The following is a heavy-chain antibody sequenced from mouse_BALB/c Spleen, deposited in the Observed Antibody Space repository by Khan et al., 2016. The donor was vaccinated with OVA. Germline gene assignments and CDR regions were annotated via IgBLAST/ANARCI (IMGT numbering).Heavy chain of an antibody. J-gene: IGHJ3*01. V-gene: IGHV1-7*01. CDR3: ARRGLYGIFVY. D-gene: IGHD2-1*01. CDR1: GYTFISYW. CDR2: INPSTDYT. Sequence: QVQLQQSGTELAKPGASVKMSCKASGYTFISYWMHWVKQRPGQGLEWIGYINPSTDYTEYNQKFKDKATLTTDKSSNTAYMQLGSLTSEDSAGYYCARRGLYGIFVYWGQGTRLTVSA.